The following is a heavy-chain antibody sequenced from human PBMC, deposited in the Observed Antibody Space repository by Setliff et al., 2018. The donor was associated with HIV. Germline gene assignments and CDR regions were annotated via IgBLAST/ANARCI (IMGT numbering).Heavy chain of an antibody. CDR1: GGSISTKSVY. CDR3: ARHDDEWLVPVSVKF. J-gene: IGHJ4*02. CDR2: VYYDGTT. V-gene: IGHV4-39*01. Sequence: PSETLSLTCTVSGGSISTKSVYWGWIRQPPGKGLEWIGSVYYDGTTSYYPSLKRRVTIPVDTSKNQFSLRLNPVTAADTAVYYCARHDDEWLVPVSVKFWGQGVLVTVSS. D-gene: IGHD6-19*01.